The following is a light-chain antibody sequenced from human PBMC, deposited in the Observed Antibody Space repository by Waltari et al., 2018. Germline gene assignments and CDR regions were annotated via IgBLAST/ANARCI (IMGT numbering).Light chain of an antibody. V-gene: IGLV2-8*01. CDR1: SRDAGSYNY. Sequence: QSALTQPPPASGSPGQSVTISCPGTSRDAGSYNYVPWFQHPPGKAPKLMIYEVSKRPSGVPDRFSGSKSGNTASLTVSGLQAEDEADYYCSSYAASNNFQVVFGGGTTLTVL. CDR3: SSYAASNNFQVV. J-gene: IGLJ2*01. CDR2: EVS.